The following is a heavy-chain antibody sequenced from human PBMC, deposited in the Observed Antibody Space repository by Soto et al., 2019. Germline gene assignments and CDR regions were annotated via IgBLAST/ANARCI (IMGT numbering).Heavy chain of an antibody. V-gene: IGHV4-39*01. J-gene: IGHJ6*03. CDR1: GGSISSSSYY. CDR3: ARNYYGSGSYSLYYSYYYMDV. Sequence: PSETLSLTCTVSGGSISSSSYYWCWIRQPPGKGLEWIGSIYYSGSTYYNPSLKSRVTISVDTSKNQFSLKLSSVTAADTAVYYCARNYYGSGSYSLYYSYYYMDVWGKGTAVT. D-gene: IGHD3-10*01. CDR2: IYYSGST.